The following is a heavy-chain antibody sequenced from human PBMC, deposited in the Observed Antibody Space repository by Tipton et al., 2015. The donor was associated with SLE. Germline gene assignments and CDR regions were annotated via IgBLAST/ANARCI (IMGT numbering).Heavy chain of an antibody. J-gene: IGHJ4*02. CDR3: AKDLDSHFDN. D-gene: IGHD2-15*01. CDR1: NYTFTNYG. V-gene: IGHV1-18*01. CDR2: ISGYNGNT. Sequence: QSGAEVKKPGASVKVSCRASNYTFTNYGISWVRQAPGQGLEWMGWISGYNGNTNTAQKFQGRVTMTTDTSTRTAHMELRSLRSDDTAVYYCAKDLDSHFDNWGQGTLVTVSS.